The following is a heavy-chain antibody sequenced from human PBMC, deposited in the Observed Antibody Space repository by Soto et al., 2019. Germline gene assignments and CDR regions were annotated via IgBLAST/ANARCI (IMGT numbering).Heavy chain of an antibody. Sequence: GGSLRLSCAASGFSFSRYAIHWVRQAPGKGLEWVSAISGSGGSTYYADSVKGRFTISRDNSKNTLYLQMNSLRAEDTAVYYCAKDRSHYYDSSGYYSYFDYWGQGTLVTVSS. CDR2: ISGSGGST. V-gene: IGHV3-23*01. CDR1: GFSFSRYA. D-gene: IGHD3-22*01. CDR3: AKDRSHYYDSSGYYSYFDY. J-gene: IGHJ4*02.